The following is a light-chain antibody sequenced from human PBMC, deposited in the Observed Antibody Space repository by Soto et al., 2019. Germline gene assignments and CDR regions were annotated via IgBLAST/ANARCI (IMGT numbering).Light chain of an antibody. CDR2: DAS. J-gene: IGKJ5*01. CDR3: QQYSSFPVT. Sequence: DIQMTQSPSALSASVGDRVTITCRSSQSISSKLAWYQQKPGKAPKFLIYDASSLESGVPARFSGSGSGTEFTLAISNLQTDDFATYYCQQYSSFPVTFGQGTRLDIK. CDR1: QSISSK. V-gene: IGKV1-5*01.